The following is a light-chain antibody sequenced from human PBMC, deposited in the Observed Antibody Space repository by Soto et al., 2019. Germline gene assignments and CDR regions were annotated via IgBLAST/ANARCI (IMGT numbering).Light chain of an antibody. J-gene: IGLJ2*01. CDR2: EVS. Sequence: QSALTQPPSASGSPGQSVTISCTGTSSDVGGYNYVSWYQQHPGKAPKLMIYEVSKRPSGVPDRFSGSKSGNTASLTVSGIQAEDEGDYYCSSYAGSNVVFGGGTKLTVL. CDR3: SSYAGSNVV. V-gene: IGLV2-8*01. CDR1: SSDVGGYNY.